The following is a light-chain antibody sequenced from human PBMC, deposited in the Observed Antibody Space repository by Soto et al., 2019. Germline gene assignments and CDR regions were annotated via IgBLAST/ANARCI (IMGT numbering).Light chain of an antibody. Sequence: IVLTQSPGTLSLSPGERATLSCRASQSVSSNLAWYQQTPGRAPRLLIVGASGRATGVPARFSGSGSGTEFTLTIRGLQSEDSAVYYCQQYNDLPPWAFGQGTKVDIK. CDR1: QSVSSN. J-gene: IGKJ1*01. CDR3: QQYNDLPPWA. V-gene: IGKV3-15*01. CDR2: GAS.